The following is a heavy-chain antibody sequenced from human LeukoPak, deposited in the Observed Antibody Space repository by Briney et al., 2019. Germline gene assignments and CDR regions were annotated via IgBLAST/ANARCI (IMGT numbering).Heavy chain of an antibody. D-gene: IGHD3-3*01. V-gene: IGHV4-59*01. CDR3: ARDSGYDFWSGPRGYYYGMDV. CDR2: IYYSGST. Sequence: SETLSLTCTVSGGSISSYYWSWIRQPPGKGLEWIGYIYYSGSTNYNPSLKSRVTISVDTSKNQFSLKLSSVTAADTAVYYCARDSGYDFWSGPRGYYYGMDVWGQRTTVTVSS. CDR1: GGSISSYY. J-gene: IGHJ6*02.